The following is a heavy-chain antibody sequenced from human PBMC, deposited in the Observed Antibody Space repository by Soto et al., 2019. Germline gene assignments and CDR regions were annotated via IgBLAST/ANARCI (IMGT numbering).Heavy chain of an antibody. Sequence: SETLSLTCTVSGGSISSGDHYWSWIRQPPGKGLEWIGYIFYTGSTYYNPSLKSRVTISVDTSKNQFSLKLNSVTAADTAVYYCARAGGYYGSGGNWFDPWGQGTLVTVSS. D-gene: IGHD3-10*01. J-gene: IGHJ5*02. V-gene: IGHV4-30-4*01. CDR3: ARAGGYYGSGGNWFDP. CDR2: IFYTGST. CDR1: GGSISSGDHY.